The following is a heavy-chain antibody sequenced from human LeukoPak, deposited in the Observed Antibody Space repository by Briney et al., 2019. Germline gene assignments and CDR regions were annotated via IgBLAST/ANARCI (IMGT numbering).Heavy chain of an antibody. V-gene: IGHV3-48*03. CDR1: GFTFSSYE. D-gene: IGHD3-16*01. CDR2: ISSSGSTI. Sequence: GGSLRLSRAASGFTFSSYEMNWVRQAPGKGLEWVSYISSSGSTIYYADSVKGRFTISRDNAKNSLYLQMNSLRAEDTAVYYCARDSGVYYYYGMDVWGKGTTVTVSS. J-gene: IGHJ6*04. CDR3: ARDSGVYYYYGMDV.